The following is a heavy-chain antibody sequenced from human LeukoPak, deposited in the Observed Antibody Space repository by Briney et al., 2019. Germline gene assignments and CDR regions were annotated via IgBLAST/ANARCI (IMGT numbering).Heavy chain of an antibody. D-gene: IGHD3-22*01. Sequence: SETLSFTGTVPNYSISSGYYWGWVRPPPGKGLEWIGSMSYSESTYYNPSLKSRVSISGDSSKNQFSLKLSSVTAADTAVYYCARQRRHVDSSGHDYDYWGQGTLVTVSS. CDR1: NYSISSGYY. V-gene: IGHV4-38-2*02. J-gene: IGHJ4*02. CDR2: MSYSEST. CDR3: ARQRRHVDSSGHDYDY.